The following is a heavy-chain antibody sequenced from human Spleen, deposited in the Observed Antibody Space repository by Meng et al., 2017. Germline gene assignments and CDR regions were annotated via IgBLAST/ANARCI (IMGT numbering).Heavy chain of an antibody. CDR2: ISGSGGST. Sequence: GESLKISCAASGFTFSSYSMNWVRQAPGKGLEWVSGISGSGGSTYYADSVKGRFTISRDKSKNTLYLQTNSLRAEDTAVYYCARESRYCSHTGCYTEDYFDYWGQGTLVTVSS. V-gene: IGHV3-23*01. J-gene: IGHJ4*02. CDR1: GFTFSSYS. CDR3: ARESRYCSHTGCYTEDYFDY. D-gene: IGHD2-2*02.